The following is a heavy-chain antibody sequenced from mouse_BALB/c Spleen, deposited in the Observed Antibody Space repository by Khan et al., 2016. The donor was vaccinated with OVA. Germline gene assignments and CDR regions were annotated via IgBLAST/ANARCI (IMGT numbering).Heavy chain of an antibody. CDR1: GYSITSGYG. CDR2: ISYSGST. V-gene: IGHV3-2*02. D-gene: IGHD1-2*01. CDR3: ARTARIKY. Sequence: EVKLEVSGPGLVKPSPSLSLTCTVTGYSITSGYGWNWIRQFPGNKLEWMGYISYSGSTNYNPSLKSRISITRDTSKNQFFLQLNSVTTEDTATYYCARTARIKYWGQGTTLTVSS. J-gene: IGHJ2*01.